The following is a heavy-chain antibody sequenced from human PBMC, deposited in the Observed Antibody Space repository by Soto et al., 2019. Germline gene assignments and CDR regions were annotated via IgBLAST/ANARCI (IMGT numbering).Heavy chain of an antibody. CDR1: GGSISSYY. Sequence: SETLSLTCTVSGGSISSYYRSWIRQPPGKGLEWIGYIYYSGSTNYNPSLKSRVTISVDTSKNQFSLKLSSVTAADTAVYYCARRLGYCSGGSCSDAFDIWGQGTMVTVSS. V-gene: IGHV4-59*08. CDR2: IYYSGST. J-gene: IGHJ3*02. CDR3: ARRLGYCSGGSCSDAFDI. D-gene: IGHD2-15*01.